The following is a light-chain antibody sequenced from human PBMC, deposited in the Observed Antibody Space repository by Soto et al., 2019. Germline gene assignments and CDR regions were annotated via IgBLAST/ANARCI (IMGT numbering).Light chain of an antibody. CDR2: DAY. Sequence: EVVLTQSPVTLSLSPGERATLSCRASQSFRGLLAWYQQKPGQPPKLLIYDAYNRATGIPPRFSGSGSGTDFTLTISSLEPEDYAVYYCQQRHMWPITFGQGTRLESK. J-gene: IGKJ5*01. CDR3: QQRHMWPIT. CDR1: QSFRGL. V-gene: IGKV3-11*01.